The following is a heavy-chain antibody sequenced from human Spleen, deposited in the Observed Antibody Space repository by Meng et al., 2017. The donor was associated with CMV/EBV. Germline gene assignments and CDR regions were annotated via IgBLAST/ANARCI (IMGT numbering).Heavy chain of an antibody. J-gene: IGHJ4*02. CDR2: ISGSGGST. Sequence: GGSLRLSCAASGLSLSRSAMTWVRQAPGKGLEWVSAISGSGGSTYYADSVKGRFTISRDNSKNILYLQMNSLRAVDTAVYYCARAEDSSSWPFDFWGQGTLVTVSS. CDR3: ARAEDSSSWPFDF. V-gene: IGHV3-23*01. CDR1: GLSLSRSA. D-gene: IGHD6-13*01.